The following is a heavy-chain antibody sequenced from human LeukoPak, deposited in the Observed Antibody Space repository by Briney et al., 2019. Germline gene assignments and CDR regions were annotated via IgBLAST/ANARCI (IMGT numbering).Heavy chain of an antibody. CDR3: ASTPIFGVVPSYMDV. CDR2: IRSSSSTI. J-gene: IGHJ6*03. Sequence: GGSLRLSCAASGFNFSSYSMNWVRQAPGKGLEWVSYIRSSSSTIYYADSVEGRFTISRDNAKNSLYLQMNSLRAEDTAVYYCASTPIFGVVPSYMDVWGKGTTVTVSS. CDR1: GFNFSSYS. D-gene: IGHD3-3*01. V-gene: IGHV3-48*04.